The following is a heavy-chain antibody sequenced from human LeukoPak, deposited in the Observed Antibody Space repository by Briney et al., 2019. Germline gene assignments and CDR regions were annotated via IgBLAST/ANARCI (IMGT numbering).Heavy chain of an antibody. V-gene: IGHV1-2*02. Sequence: GASVKVSCKASGYTFTGYYMHWVRQAPGQGLEWMGWINPNSGGTNYARKFQGRVTMTRDTSISTAYMELSRLRSDDTAVYYCAREAYSGYDLDYWGQGTLVTVSS. CDR3: AREAYSGYDLDY. CDR2: INPNSGGT. CDR1: GYTFTGYY. J-gene: IGHJ4*02. D-gene: IGHD5-12*01.